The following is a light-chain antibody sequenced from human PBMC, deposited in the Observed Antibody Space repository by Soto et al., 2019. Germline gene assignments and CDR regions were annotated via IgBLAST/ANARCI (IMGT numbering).Light chain of an antibody. CDR3: QQYGNSPRT. Sequence: EIVLTQSPGTLSLSPGERATLSCRASQSVRNSNLDWYQQKPGQAPRLLIYGASSRATGIPDRFSCSGSGTDFTLTISRLEPEDFAVYYCQQYGNSPRTFGQGTKLEIK. CDR1: QSVRNSN. J-gene: IGKJ2*01. CDR2: GAS. V-gene: IGKV3-20*01.